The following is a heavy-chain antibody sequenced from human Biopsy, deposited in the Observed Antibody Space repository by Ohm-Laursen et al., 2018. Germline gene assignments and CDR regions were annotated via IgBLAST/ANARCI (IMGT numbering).Heavy chain of an antibody. CDR3: AKTLGDSYGSRYFDY. D-gene: IGHD5-18*01. CDR2: TFESGDTT. Sequence: GSLRLSCAASGFTFSRYGMSWVRQAPGKGLEWVSVTFESGDTTHYGDSVKGWFSVSRDNSKSTLYLQINSLRAEDTAVYYCAKTLGDSYGSRYFDYWGQGTLVTVSS. CDR1: GFTFSRYG. J-gene: IGHJ4*02. V-gene: IGHV3-23*01.